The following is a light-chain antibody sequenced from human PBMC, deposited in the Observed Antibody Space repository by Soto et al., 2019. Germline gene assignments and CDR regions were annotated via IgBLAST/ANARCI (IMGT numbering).Light chain of an antibody. CDR1: SSNIGAGYD. V-gene: IGLV1-40*01. J-gene: IGLJ2*01. Sequence: QSVLTQPPSVSGAPGQRVTISCTGSSSNIGAGYDVHWYQQRPGTAPKLLIFGNINRPSGVPDRFSGSKSGTAASLAITGLQAEDEGDYYCCSYAGDRDLIFGGGTQLTVL. CDR2: GNI. CDR3: CSYAGDRDLI.